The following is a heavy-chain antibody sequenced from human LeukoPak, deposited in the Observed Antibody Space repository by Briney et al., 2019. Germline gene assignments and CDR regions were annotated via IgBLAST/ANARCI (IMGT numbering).Heavy chain of an antibody. J-gene: IGHJ2*01. V-gene: IGHV1-46*01. Sequence: DSVKVSCKASGYTFTSHSIHWVRQAPGEGLEWMGIINPITGSTNYAQKFQGTVTTTRDTSTSTVYMDLRSLRSEDTAVYYCARDTIWGRGSYLDVWGRGTLVTVSS. D-gene: IGHD3-10*01. CDR2: INPITGST. CDR1: GYTFTSHS. CDR3: ARDTIWGRGSYLDV.